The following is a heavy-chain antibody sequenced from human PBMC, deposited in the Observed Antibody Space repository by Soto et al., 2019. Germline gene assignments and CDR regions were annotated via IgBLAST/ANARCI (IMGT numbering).Heavy chain of an antibody. CDR2: IYHIGRP. Sequence: PSETLSLTSTVSGRSVSSGGYYWTCIRQHPGRGLEWIGYIYHIGRPYYNPSLESRVTISLDTSKNQFSLNLTSVTAADTAIYYCVRDRAMDSSGHWFDTWGQGTLVTVSS. J-gene: IGHJ5*02. CDR1: GRSVSSGGYY. V-gene: IGHV4-31*03. CDR3: VRDRAMDSSGHWFDT. D-gene: IGHD6-19*01.